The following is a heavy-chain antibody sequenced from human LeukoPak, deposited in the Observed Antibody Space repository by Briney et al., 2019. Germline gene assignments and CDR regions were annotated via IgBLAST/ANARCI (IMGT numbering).Heavy chain of an antibody. J-gene: IGHJ4*02. Sequence: SETLSLTCTVSGGSISSSNYYWGRIRQPPGKGLEWIGSISYSGSTYYNPSLKSRVTISVDTSKNQFSLKLTSVTAADTAVYYCARGGNELTAHLLVYWGQGTLVTVSS. CDR2: ISYSGST. CDR3: ARGGNELTAHLLVY. V-gene: IGHV4-39*07. D-gene: IGHD2-21*02. CDR1: GGSISSSNYY.